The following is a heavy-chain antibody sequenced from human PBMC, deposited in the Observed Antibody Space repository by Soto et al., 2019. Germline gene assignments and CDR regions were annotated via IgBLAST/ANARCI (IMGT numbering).Heavy chain of an antibody. CDR1: GYTFTSYY. Sequence: GASVKVSCKASGYTFTSYYMHWVRQAPGQGLEWMGIINPSGGSTSYAQKFQGRVTMTRDTSTSTVYMELSSLRSEDTAVYYCARDLIVDTAMVGTYYYYGMDVWGQGTTVTVSS. J-gene: IGHJ6*02. D-gene: IGHD5-18*01. CDR2: INPSGGST. CDR3: ARDLIVDTAMVGTYYYYGMDV. V-gene: IGHV1-46*01.